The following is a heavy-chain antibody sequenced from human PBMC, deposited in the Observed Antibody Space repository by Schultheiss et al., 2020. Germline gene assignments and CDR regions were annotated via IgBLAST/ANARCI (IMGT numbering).Heavy chain of an antibody. Sequence: GGSLRLSCAASGFTFSDYYMNWVRQAPGKGLEYVSAISSNGGSTYYANSVKGRFTISRDNAKNSLYLQMNSLRAEDTAVYYCARDKLQSEVKPNRGVILNWFDPWGQGTLVTVSS. J-gene: IGHJ5*02. V-gene: IGHV3-64*01. CDR1: GFTFSDYY. CDR3: ARDKLQSEVKPNRGVILNWFDP. CDR2: ISSNGGST. D-gene: IGHD3-10*01.